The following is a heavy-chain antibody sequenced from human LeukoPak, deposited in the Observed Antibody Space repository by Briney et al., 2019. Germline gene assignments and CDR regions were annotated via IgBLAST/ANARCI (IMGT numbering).Heavy chain of an antibody. J-gene: IGHJ4*02. Sequence: PGGSLRLSCAASGFTFSSYAMSWVRQAPGKGLEWVSAISGSGGSTYYADSVKGRFTISRDNSKNTLYLQMNSLRAEDTAVYYCAEAGEVYSGYDNYSDYWGQGTLVTVSS. V-gene: IGHV3-23*01. CDR3: AEAGEVYSGYDNYSDY. D-gene: IGHD5-12*01. CDR2: ISGSGGST. CDR1: GFTFSSYA.